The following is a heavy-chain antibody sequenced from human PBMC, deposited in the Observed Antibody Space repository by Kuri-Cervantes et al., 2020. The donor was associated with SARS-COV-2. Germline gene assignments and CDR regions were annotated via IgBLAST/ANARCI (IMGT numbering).Heavy chain of an antibody. CDR1: GFTFSSYA. V-gene: IGHV3-23*01. CDR2: ISGSGGST. J-gene: IGHJ4*02. CDR3: ARSPRYDFWSGYRDY. Sequence: GESLKISCAASGFTFSSYAMSWVRQAPGKGLEWVSAISGSGGSTYYADSVKGRFTISRDNSKNTLYLQMNSLRAEDTAVYYCARSPRYDFWSGYRDYWGQGTLVTVSS. D-gene: IGHD3-3*01.